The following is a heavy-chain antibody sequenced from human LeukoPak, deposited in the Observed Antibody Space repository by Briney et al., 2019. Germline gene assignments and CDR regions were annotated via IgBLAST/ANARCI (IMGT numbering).Heavy chain of an antibody. J-gene: IGHJ4*02. V-gene: IGHV4-39*01. Sequence: SETLSLTCTVSGASISRSRYYWGWIRQPPGKGLEWIGTIFYSGTTYYNPSLKSRVTISVDTSKSQFSLKLSSVIAADTAVYYCARGPEHYDILTGIDYWGQGILVTVSS. CDR1: GASISRSRYY. CDR2: IFYSGTT. D-gene: IGHD3-9*01. CDR3: ARGPEHYDILTGIDY.